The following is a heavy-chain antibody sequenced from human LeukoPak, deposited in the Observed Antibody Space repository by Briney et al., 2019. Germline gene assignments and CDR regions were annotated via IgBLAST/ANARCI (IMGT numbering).Heavy chain of an antibody. CDR3: ARDLSYCTITSCSYYYYGMDV. J-gene: IGHJ6*02. Sequence: PGGSLRLSCAASGFTFSSHAMNWVRQAPGKGLEWVLAISVSGRRTYYADSMKYRCTISRDNAKHSLYLQINSLRAEDTAVYYCARDLSYCTITSCSYYYYGMDVWGRGTTVTVSS. V-gene: IGHV3-23*01. D-gene: IGHD2-2*01. CDR1: GFTFSSHA. CDR2: ISVSGRRT.